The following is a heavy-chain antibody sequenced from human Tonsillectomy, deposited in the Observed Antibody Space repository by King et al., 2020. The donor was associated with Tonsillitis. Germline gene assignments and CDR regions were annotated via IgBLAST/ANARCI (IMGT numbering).Heavy chain of an antibody. Sequence: VQLVESGGGLVQPGRSLRLSCAASGFTFDDYAMHWVRQAPGKGLEWVSGISWNSGRIGHADSVKGRFTISRDNAKNSLYLQMNSLRAEDTALYYCAKDMGSGWYGGAGEDAFDIWGQGTMVTVSS. V-gene: IGHV3-9*01. CDR1: GFTFDDYA. CDR3: AKDMGSGWYGGAGEDAFDI. J-gene: IGHJ3*02. CDR2: ISWNSGRI. D-gene: IGHD6-19*01.